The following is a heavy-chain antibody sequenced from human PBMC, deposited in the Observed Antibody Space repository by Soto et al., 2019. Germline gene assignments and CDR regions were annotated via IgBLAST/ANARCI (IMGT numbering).Heavy chain of an antibody. CDR3: AREAGVYGSGSYGMDV. D-gene: IGHD3-10*01. V-gene: IGHV3-30-3*01. CDR1: GFTFRSYA. J-gene: IGHJ6*02. Sequence: PGGSLRLSCAASGFTFRSYAMSWVRQAPGKGLEWVAVISYDGSDKYYADSVKGRFTISRDNSKNTLYLQMNSLRAEDTAVYYCAREAGVYGSGSYGMDVWGQGTTVTVSS. CDR2: ISYDGSDK.